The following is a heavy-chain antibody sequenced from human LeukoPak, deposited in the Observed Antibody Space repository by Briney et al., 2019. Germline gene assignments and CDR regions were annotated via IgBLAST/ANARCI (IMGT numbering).Heavy chain of an antibody. CDR2: INAGNGNT. Sequence: ASVKVSCRASGYTFTSYAMHWVRQAPGQRLEWMGWINAGNGNTKYSQEFQGRVTITRDTSASTAYMELSSLRSEDMAVYYCARGRLIYYYYMDVGGKGTTVTVSS. D-gene: IGHD3-22*01. V-gene: IGHV1-3*03. J-gene: IGHJ6*03. CDR1: GYTFTSYA. CDR3: ARGRLIYYYYMDV.